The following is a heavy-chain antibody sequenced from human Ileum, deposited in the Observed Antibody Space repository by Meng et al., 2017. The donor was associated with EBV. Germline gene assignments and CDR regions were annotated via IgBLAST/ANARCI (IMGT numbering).Heavy chain of an antibody. CDR3: ARERGGGDRGIQ. Sequence: EFGPGRVKPSETLSLPCSVSNGSVSSYGYYWTWIRQPPGKGLEWIGYMSYTGSTNYKSTLKSRVTISVDKSKNQFSLKLSSVTAADTAVYYCARERGGGDRGIQWGQGTLVTVSS. V-gene: IGHV4-61*08. D-gene: IGHD2-21*02. CDR2: MSYTGST. CDR1: NGSVSSYGYY. J-gene: IGHJ4*02.